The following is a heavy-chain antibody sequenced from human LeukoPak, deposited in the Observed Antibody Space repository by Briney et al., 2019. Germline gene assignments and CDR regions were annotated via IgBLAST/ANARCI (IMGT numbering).Heavy chain of an antibody. CDR3: AKAPPAGSYYFDY. CDR1: GFTFSSYT. CDR2: ISGSGSST. D-gene: IGHD3-10*01. J-gene: IGHJ4*02. V-gene: IGHV3-23*01. Sequence: GGSLRLSCAGSGFTFSSYTINWVRQAPGKGLEWVSAISGSGSSTSYADSVKGRFTFSRDNSKSTVYLQMNSLRAEDTAVYYCAKAPPAGSYYFDYWGQGTLVTVSS.